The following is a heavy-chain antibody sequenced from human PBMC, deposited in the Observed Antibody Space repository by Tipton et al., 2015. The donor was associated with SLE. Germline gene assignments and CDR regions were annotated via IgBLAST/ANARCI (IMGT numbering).Heavy chain of an antibody. CDR3: AKDHSSGWGYFDY. J-gene: IGHJ4*02. D-gene: IGHD6-19*01. CDR1: GFTFDDYA. V-gene: IGHV3-9*01. Sequence: QLVQSGGGLVQPGRSLRLSCAASGFTFDDYAMHWVRQAPGKGLEWVSGISWNSGSIGYADSVKGRFTISRDDAKNSLYLQMNSLRAEDTALYYCAKDHSSGWGYFDYWGQGTLVTVSS. CDR2: ISWNSGSI.